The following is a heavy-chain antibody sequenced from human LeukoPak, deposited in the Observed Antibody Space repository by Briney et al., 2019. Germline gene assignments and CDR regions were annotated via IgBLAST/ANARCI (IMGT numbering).Heavy chain of an antibody. CDR2: IYWNDDK. Sequence: SGPTLVKPTQTLTLTCTFSEFSLNTRGVSVGWSRQPPGKALEWLALIYWNDDKYYAPSLKSRLTITKDSSKNQVVLAMTNMDPVDTATYYCAQGKYYYESSAGYNWFDPWGQGILVTVSS. V-gene: IGHV2-5*01. J-gene: IGHJ5*02. CDR3: AQGKYYYESSAGYNWFDP. D-gene: IGHD3-22*01. CDR1: EFSLNTRGVS.